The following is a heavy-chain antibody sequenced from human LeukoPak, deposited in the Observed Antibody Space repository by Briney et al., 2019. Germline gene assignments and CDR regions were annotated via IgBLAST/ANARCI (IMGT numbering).Heavy chain of an antibody. V-gene: IGHV6-1*01. CDR1: GDSVSSNSAA. J-gene: IGHJ3*02. CDR2: TYYRSKWYN. D-gene: IGHD4-23*01. CDR3: ARARVRAWDYGGENAFDI. Sequence: PSQTLSLTCAISGDSVSSNSAAWNWIRQSPSRGLEWLGRTYYRSKWYNDYAVSVKSRITINPDTSKNQFSLQLNSVTPEDTAVYYCARARVRAWDYGGENAFDIWGQGTMVTVSS.